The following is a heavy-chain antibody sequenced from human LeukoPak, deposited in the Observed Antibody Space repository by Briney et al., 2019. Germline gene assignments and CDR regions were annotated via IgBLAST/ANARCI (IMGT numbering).Heavy chain of an antibody. CDR3: ATATIFGVVIGSDAFDI. J-gene: IGHJ3*02. D-gene: IGHD3-3*01. CDR1: GYSLTELC. V-gene: IGHV1-24*01. CDR2: FDPEDGET. Sequence: ASVKVSCKVSGYSLTELCMHWVRQAPGKGLGWMGGFDPEDGETIYAQKFQGRVTMTEDTSTDTAYMELSSLRSEDTAVYYCATATIFGVVIGSDAFDIWGQGTMVTVSS.